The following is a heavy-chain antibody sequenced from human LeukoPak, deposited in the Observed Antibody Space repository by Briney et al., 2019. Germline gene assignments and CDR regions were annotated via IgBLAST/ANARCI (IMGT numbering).Heavy chain of an antibody. J-gene: IGHJ4*02. D-gene: IGHD6-19*01. CDR3: ARDLGNTGWYTFDY. V-gene: IGHV6-1*01. CDR2: TYYRSKRYD. Sequence: SQTLSLTCAISGDSVSSINGAWNWIRQSPSRGLEWLGRTYYRSKRYDEYSVSMRGRITINPDTLMNQFSLHLLSVTPEDTAVYYCARDLGNTGWYTFDYWGQGTLVTVSS. CDR1: GDSVSSINGA.